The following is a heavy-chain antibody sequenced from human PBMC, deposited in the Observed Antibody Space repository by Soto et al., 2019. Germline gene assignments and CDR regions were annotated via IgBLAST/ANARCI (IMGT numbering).Heavy chain of an antibody. V-gene: IGHV3-21*01. Sequence: EVHLVESGGGLVKPGGSLRLSCAASGFTFISHTMNWVRQSPGKGLEWVSYISSSSSYIYYADSVKGRFTISRDNAKNSLYPQMKSLRAEDTAVYYCARQGATNTYDYWGQGTLVTVSS. J-gene: IGHJ4*02. CDR1: GFTFISHT. CDR3: ARQGATNTYDY. CDR2: ISSSSSYI.